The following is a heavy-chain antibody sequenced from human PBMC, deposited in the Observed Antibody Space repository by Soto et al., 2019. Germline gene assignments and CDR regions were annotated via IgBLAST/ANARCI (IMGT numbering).Heavy chain of an antibody. CDR2: MYNTGST. D-gene: IGHD3-10*01. CDR1: GASISRYY. J-gene: IGHJ6*02. CDR3: AREVIWFGEFFGMDV. V-gene: IGHV4-59*08. Sequence: SETLSLTCTVSGASISRYYWSWIRQSPGKGQEWIGYMYNTGSTNYNPSLKSRITISVDTSKNQFSLKLSSVTAADTAVYYCAREVIWFGEFFGMDVWGQGTTVTVSS.